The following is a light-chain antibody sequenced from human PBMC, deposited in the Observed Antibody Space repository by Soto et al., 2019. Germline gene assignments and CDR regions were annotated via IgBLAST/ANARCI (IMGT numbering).Light chain of an antibody. Sequence: QSALTQPASVSDSPGRSITISCTETSSDVGGSNFVSWYQQHPGKPPKLIIYDVANRPSGVSNRFSGSKSGSTASLIISRLQTEDEADYYCVSYTSSTTYVFGNGTKVTVL. CDR3: VSYTSSTTYV. CDR2: DVA. CDR1: SSDVGGSNF. J-gene: IGLJ1*01. V-gene: IGLV2-14*03.